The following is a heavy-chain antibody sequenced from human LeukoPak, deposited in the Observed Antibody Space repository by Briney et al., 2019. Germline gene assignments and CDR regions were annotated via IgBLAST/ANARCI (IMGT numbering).Heavy chain of an antibody. J-gene: IGHJ6*02. D-gene: IGHD2-15*01. Sequence: GASVKVSCKASGYSLTTYYMHWVRQAPGQGLEWMGWINPNSGGTNYAQKFQGWVTMTRDTSISTAYMELSRLRSDDTAVYYCAREASPYCSGGSCYSYYYGMDVWGQGTTVTVSS. CDR3: AREASPYCSGGSCYSYYYGMDV. CDR1: GYSLTTYY. CDR2: INPNSGGT. V-gene: IGHV1-2*04.